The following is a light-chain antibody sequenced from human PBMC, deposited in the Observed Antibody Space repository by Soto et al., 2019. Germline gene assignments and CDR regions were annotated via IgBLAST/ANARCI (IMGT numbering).Light chain of an antibody. CDR2: DAS. CDR1: QSVSSY. J-gene: IGKJ1*01. CDR3: QQYYRIPPT. Sequence: EIVLTQSPATLSLSPGERATLSCRASQSVSSYLAWYQQKPGQVPRLLIYDASNRATGIPARFSGSGSGTDFTLTISSLEPEDFAVYHCQQYYRIPPTFGQGTKVEIK. V-gene: IGKV3-11*01.